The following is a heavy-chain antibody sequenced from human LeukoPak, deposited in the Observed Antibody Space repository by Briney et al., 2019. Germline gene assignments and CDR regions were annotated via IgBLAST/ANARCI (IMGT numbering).Heavy chain of an antibody. CDR2: IYYSGST. V-gene: IGHV4-59*01. CDR1: GGPISSYY. Sequence: KPSETLSLTCTVSGGPISSYYWSWIRQPPGKGLEWIGYIYYSGSTNYNPSLKSRVTISVDTSKNQFSLKLSSVTAADTAVYYCASGRVLYCSSTSCYTSPLDYWGQGTLVTVSS. CDR3: ASGRVLYCSSTSCYTSPLDY. D-gene: IGHD2-2*02. J-gene: IGHJ4*02.